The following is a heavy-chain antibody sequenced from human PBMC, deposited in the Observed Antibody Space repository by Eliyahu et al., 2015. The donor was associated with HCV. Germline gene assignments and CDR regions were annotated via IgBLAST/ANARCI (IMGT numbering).Heavy chain of an antibody. J-gene: IGHJ2*01. CDR3: AREMGVSGFWYFDL. Sequence: EVQLVESGGGLIQPGGSLRLSCAASGFTFINYDIHWVRQVPGRGFQWVSGITAAGGTNYLDSVVGRFAMSRENAEASVYLHMNSLTADDTGVYYCAREMGVSGFWYFDLWGRGTLVTVTS. CDR2: ITAAGGT. V-gene: IGHV3-13*01. CDR1: GFTFINYD. D-gene: IGHD1-26*01.